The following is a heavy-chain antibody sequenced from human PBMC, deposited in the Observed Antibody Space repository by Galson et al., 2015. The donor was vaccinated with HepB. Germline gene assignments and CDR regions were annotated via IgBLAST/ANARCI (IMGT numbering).Heavy chain of an antibody. CDR1: GFTFSSYS. D-gene: IGHD1-26*01. V-gene: IGHV3-21*01. CDR2: ISSSSSYI. CDR3: ARVESGGSYLGY. Sequence: SLRLSCAASGFTFSSYSMNWVRQAPGKGLEWVSSISSSSSYIYYADSVKGRFTISRDNAKNSLYLQMNSLRAEDTAVYYCARVESGGSYLGYWGQGTLVTVSS. J-gene: IGHJ4*02.